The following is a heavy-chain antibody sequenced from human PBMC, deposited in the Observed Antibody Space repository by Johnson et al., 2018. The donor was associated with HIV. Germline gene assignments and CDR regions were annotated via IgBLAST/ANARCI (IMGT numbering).Heavy chain of an antibody. CDR2: IYSGGST. J-gene: IGHJ3*02. CDR3: AKGEVTNSCAFDI. CDR1: GFTVRSNY. V-gene: IGHV3-66*01. Sequence: VQLVESGGGLVQPGGSLRLSCAASGFTVRSNYMSWVRQAPGKGLEWVSVIYSGGSTYYPGSVKGRVTISRDNSINTVSLQMNSLRAEATAVYCCAKGEVTNSCAFDIWGQGTLVTVSS. D-gene: IGHD4-17*01.